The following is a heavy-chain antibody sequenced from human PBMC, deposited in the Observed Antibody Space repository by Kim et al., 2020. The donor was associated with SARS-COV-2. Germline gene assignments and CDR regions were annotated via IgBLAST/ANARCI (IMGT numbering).Heavy chain of an antibody. V-gene: IGHV3-11*06. Sequence: RFTISEDNAKNSLYLQMNSLRAEDTAVYYCARDRIVVAARIPVSEFWFDPWGQGTLVTVSS. D-gene: IGHD3-22*01. J-gene: IGHJ5*02. CDR3: ARDRIVVAARIPVSEFWFDP.